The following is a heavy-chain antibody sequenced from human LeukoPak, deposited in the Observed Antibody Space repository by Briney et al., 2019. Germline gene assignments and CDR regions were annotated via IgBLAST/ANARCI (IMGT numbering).Heavy chain of an antibody. J-gene: IGHJ3*02. Sequence: GGSLRLSCAASGXTFSNYNINWVRQAPGKGLEWVSSISSGSTYIYYADSVKGRFTISRDNAKNSLYLQMNSLRAEDTAVYYCAREGSDAFDIWGQGTMVTVSS. CDR2: ISSGSTYI. V-gene: IGHV3-21*01. CDR1: GXTFSNYN. CDR3: AREGSDAFDI.